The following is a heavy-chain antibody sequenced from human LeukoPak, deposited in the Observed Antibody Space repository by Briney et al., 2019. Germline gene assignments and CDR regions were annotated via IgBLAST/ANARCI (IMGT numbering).Heavy chain of an antibody. CDR2: ISGSGGST. D-gene: IGHD3/OR15-3a*01. Sequence: GGSLRLSCAASGFTFSSYAMSWVRQAPGKGLEWVSAISGSGGSTYYADSVQGRFTISRDNSKNTLYLQMNSLRSEDTAVYYCGNKYELRTSSPFDYWGQGTLVTVSS. J-gene: IGHJ4*02. CDR3: GNKYELRTSSPFDY. CDR1: GFTFSSYA. V-gene: IGHV3-23*01.